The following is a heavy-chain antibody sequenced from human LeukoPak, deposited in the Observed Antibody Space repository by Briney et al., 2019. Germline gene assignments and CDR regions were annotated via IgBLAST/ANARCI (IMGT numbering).Heavy chain of an antibody. Sequence: SVKVSCKASGYTFTTFDIHWVRQATGQGLEWIGRMNPKSGDTGYAQKFQGRVTMTRNTSMTTAYMELSSLRSEDTALYYCTRGLGYTSQGDYWCQGTLVTVSS. CDR1: GYTFTTFD. J-gene: IGHJ4*02. CDR3: TRGLGYTSQGDY. V-gene: IGHV1-8*01. CDR2: MNPKSGDT. D-gene: IGHD3-16*02.